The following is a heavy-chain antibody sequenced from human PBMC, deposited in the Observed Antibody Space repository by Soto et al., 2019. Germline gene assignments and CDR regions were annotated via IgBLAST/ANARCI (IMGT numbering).Heavy chain of an antibody. J-gene: IGHJ5*02. CDR2: IYYSGST. Sequence: SETLSLTCTVSGGSISSYYWTWIRQPPGKGLEWIGYIYYSGSTNYNPSLKSRVTISVDTSKNQFSLKLSSVTAADTAVYYCARAEGVPAAIPNWFDPWGQGTLVTVSS. D-gene: IGHD2-2*02. V-gene: IGHV4-59*01. CDR3: ARAEGVPAAIPNWFDP. CDR1: GGSISSYY.